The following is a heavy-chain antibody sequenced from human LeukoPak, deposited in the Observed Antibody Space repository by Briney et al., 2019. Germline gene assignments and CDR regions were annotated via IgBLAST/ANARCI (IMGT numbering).Heavy chain of an antibody. CDR2: IYYSGST. Sequence: SETLSLTCTVSGGSISSYYWSWIRQPPGKGLEWIGYIYYSGSTNYNPSLKSRVTISVDTSKNQFSLKLSSVTAADTAVHYCARGRKITFGGVIVPFDYWGQGTLVTVSS. J-gene: IGHJ4*02. CDR3: ARGRKITFGGVIVPFDY. D-gene: IGHD3-16*02. V-gene: IGHV4-59*01. CDR1: GGSISSYY.